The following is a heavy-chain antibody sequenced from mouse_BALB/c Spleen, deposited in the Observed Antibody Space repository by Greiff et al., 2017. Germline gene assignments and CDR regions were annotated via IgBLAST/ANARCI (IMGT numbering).Heavy chain of an antibody. CDR3: TRCYYGNYYAMDY. J-gene: IGHJ4*01. Sequence: EVQLQQSGTVLARPGASVKMSCKASGYSFTSYWMHWVKQRPGQGLEWIGAIYPGNSDTSYNQKFKGKAKLTAVTSASTAYMEVSSLTNEDSAVYYCTRCYYGNYYAMDYWGQGTSVTVSS. V-gene: IGHV1-5*01. D-gene: IGHD2-1*01. CDR2: IYPGNSDT. CDR1: GYSFTSYW.